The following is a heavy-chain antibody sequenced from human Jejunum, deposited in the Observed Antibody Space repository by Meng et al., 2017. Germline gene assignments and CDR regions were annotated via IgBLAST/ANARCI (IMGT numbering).Heavy chain of an antibody. V-gene: IGHV4-4*02. Sequence: QVHLQESGPGLVKPWGTLSLTCAVSGDSISSSYWWSWVRQSPGKGLEWIGEIYHSGTTNYNTSLKSRVTLSVDKSKNQFSLNLSSVTAAVTAVYFCARDFEALNGVWGQGTLVTVSS. J-gene: IGHJ1*01. D-gene: IGHD2-8*01. CDR3: ARDFEALNGV. CDR2: IYHSGTT. CDR1: GDSISSSYW.